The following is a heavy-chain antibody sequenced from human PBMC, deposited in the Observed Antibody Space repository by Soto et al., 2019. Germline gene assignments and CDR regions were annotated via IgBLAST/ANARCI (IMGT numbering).Heavy chain of an antibody. V-gene: IGHV3-11*05. CDR2: ISSSSSYT. D-gene: IGHD6-13*01. CDR3: ARDLKGIAAAGRRCAFDI. CDR1: GFTFSDYY. J-gene: IGHJ3*02. Sequence: QVQLVESGGGLVKPGGSLRLSCAASGFTFSDYYMSWIRQAPGKGLEWVSYISSSSSYTNYADSVKGRFTISRDNAKNSLYLQMNSLRAEDTAVYYCARDLKGIAAAGRRCAFDIWGQGTMVTVSS.